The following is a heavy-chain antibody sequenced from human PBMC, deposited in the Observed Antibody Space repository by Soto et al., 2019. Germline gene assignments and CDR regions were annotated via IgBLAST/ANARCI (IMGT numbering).Heavy chain of an antibody. D-gene: IGHD1-26*01. CDR1: GFTVSSNY. V-gene: IGHV3-66*01. CDR3: ARESRATQGAFDI. J-gene: IGHJ3*02. Sequence: GGSLRLSCAASGFTVSSNYMSWVRQAPGKGLEWVSVIYSGGSTYYADSVKGRFTISRDNSKNTLYLQMNSLRAEDTAVYYCARESRATQGAFDIWGQGTMVTVSS. CDR2: IYSGGST.